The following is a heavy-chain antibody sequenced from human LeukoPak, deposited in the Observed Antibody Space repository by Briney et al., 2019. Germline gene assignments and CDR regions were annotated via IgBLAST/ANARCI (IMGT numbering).Heavy chain of an antibody. J-gene: IGHJ3*02. CDR3: ARHGITHRAFDI. V-gene: IGHV4-61*08. CDR1: GGSISSGGYY. Sequence: PSQTLSLTCTVSGGSISSGGYYWSWIRQPPGKGLEWIGYIYYSGSTNYNPSLKSRVTISVDTSKNQFSLKLSSVTAADTAVYYCARHGITHRAFDIWGQGTMVTVSS. D-gene: IGHD3-16*01. CDR2: IYYSGST.